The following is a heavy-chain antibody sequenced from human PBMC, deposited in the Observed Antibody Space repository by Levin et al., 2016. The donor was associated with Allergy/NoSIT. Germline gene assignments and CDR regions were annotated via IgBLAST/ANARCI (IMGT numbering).Heavy chain of an antibody. Sequence: ASVKVSCKASGYTFTGYYMHWVRQAPGQGLEWMGWINSNSGDTNYAQKFQGRVTLTRDTSISTAYMELSSLRSDDTAVYYCARGGSSSLRAHYWGQGTLVTVSS. V-gene: IGHV1-2*02. J-gene: IGHJ4*02. CDR1: GYTFTGYY. CDR3: ARGGSSSLRAHY. CDR2: INSNSGDT. D-gene: IGHD6-6*01.